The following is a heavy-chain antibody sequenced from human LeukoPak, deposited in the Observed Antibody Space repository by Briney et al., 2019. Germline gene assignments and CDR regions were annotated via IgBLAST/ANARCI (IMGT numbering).Heavy chain of an antibody. V-gene: IGHV3-23*01. J-gene: IGHJ1*01. D-gene: IGHD6-19*01. Sequence: PGGSLRLSCAASGFTFSSYAMSWVRQAPGEGLDWVSAISGSGGSTYYADSVKGRFTISRDNSKNTLYLQMNSLRAEDTAVYYCAKSVQWLVTEYFQHWGQGTLVTVSS. CDR3: AKSVQWLVTEYFQH. CDR2: ISGSGGST. CDR1: GFTFSSYA.